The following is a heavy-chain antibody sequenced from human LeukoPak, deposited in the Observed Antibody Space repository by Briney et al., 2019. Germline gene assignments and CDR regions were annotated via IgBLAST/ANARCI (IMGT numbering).Heavy chain of an antibody. J-gene: IGHJ4*02. CDR3: TRDAGIAAARGSYYFNY. CDR2: IRSKAYGGTT. Sequence: PGGSLRLSCTTSGLTFADYAMSWVRQAPGKGLEWGAFIRSKAYGGTTDYAGSVKGRFTISRDASKSIAYLQMNSLKTEDTAVYYCTRDAGIAAARGSYYFNYWGQGTLVTVSS. CDR1: GLTFADYA. D-gene: IGHD6-13*01. V-gene: IGHV3-49*04.